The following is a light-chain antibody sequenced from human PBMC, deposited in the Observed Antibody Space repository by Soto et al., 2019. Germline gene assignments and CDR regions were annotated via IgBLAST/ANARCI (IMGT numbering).Light chain of an antibody. CDR1: SSDVGCYNL. Sequence: QSALTQPASVSGSPGQSITISCTGTSSDVGCYNLVSWYQQHPGKAPKLMIYEGSKRPSGVSNRFSGSKSGNTASLTISGLQAEDEAHYYCCSYAGSSTLVFGGGTQLTVL. CDR3: CSYAGSSTLV. V-gene: IGLV2-23*01. J-gene: IGLJ2*01. CDR2: EGS.